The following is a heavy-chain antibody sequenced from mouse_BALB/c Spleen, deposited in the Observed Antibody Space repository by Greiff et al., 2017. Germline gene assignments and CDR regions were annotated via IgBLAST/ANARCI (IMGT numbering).Heavy chain of an antibody. V-gene: IGHV1-69*02. CDR3: TRGKDY. CDR1: GYTFTSYW. CDR2: IYPSDSYT. J-gene: IGHJ4*01. Sequence: VQLQQPGAELVRPGASVKLSCKASGYTFTSYWINWVKQRPGQGLEWIGNIYPSDSYTNYNQKFKDKATLTVDKSSSTAYMQLSSPTSEDSAVYYCTRGKDYWGQGTSVTVSS.